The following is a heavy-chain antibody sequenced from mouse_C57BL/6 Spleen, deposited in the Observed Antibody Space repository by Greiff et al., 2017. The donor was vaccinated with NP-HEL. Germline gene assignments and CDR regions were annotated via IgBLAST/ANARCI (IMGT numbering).Heavy chain of an antibody. Sequence: QVQLKQSGPGLVQPSQSLSITCTVSGFSLTSYGVHWVRPSPGKGLEWLGVIWSGGSTDYNAAFISRLSISKDNSKSQVLFKMNSLQADDTAIYYCARNSEGGAWFAYWGQGTLVTVSA. CDR1: GFSLTSYG. CDR3: ARNSEGGAWFAY. J-gene: IGHJ3*01. V-gene: IGHV2-2*01. CDR2: IWSGGST.